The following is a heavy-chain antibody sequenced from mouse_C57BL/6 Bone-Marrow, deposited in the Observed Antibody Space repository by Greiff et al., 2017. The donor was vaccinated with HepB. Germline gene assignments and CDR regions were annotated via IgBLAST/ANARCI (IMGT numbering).Heavy chain of an antibody. CDR2: IYPRSGNT. CDR3: ARRGWLLPRAY. CDR1: GYTFTSYG. Sequence: VKLQESGAELARPGASVKLSCKASGYTFTSYGISWVKQRTGQGLEWIGEIYPRSGNTYYNEKFKGKATLTADKSSSTAYMELRSLTSEDSAVYFCARRGWLLPRAYWGQGTLVTVSA. J-gene: IGHJ3*01. V-gene: IGHV1-81*01. D-gene: IGHD2-3*01.